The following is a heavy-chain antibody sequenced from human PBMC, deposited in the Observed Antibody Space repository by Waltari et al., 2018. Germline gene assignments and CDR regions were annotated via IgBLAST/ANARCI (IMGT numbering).Heavy chain of an antibody. J-gene: IGHJ4*02. V-gene: IGHV3-7*01. CDR2: IKQDGSEK. Sequence: EVQLVESGGGLVQPGGSLRLSCAASGFTLSSYWMSWVRQAPGKGLEWVANIKQDGSEKYYVDSVKGRFTISRDNAKNSLYLQMNSLRAEDTAVYYCARRSRTGVSRWYFDYWGQGTLVTVSS. CDR3: ARRSRTGVSRWYFDY. CDR1: GFTLSSYW. D-gene: IGHD7-27*01.